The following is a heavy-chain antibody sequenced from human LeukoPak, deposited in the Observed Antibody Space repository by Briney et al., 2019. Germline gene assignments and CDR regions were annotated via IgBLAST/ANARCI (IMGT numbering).Heavy chain of an antibody. Sequence: PSETLSLXCTVSGGSISSYYWSWIRQPAGKGLEWIGRIYTSGSTNYNPSLKSRVTMSVDTSKNQFSLKLSSVTAADTAVYYCARDTGRNYYYDSSGFSWFDPWGQGTLVTVSS. J-gene: IGHJ5*02. CDR2: IYTSGST. CDR3: ARDTGRNYYYDSSGFSWFDP. D-gene: IGHD3-22*01. CDR1: GGSISSYY. V-gene: IGHV4-4*07.